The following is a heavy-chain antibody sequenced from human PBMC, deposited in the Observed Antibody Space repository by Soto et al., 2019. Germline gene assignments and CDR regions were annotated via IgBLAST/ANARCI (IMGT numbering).Heavy chain of an antibody. CDR3: ARASSYDFWSGYYNWFGP. CDR1: GGSISSSSYY. J-gene: IGHJ5*02. D-gene: IGHD3-3*01. Sequence: PSETLSLTCTVSGGSISSSSYYWGWIRQPPGKGLEWIGNIYYSGSTYYNPSLKSRVTISVDTSKNQFSLKLSSVTAADTAVYYCARASSYDFWSGYYNWFGPWGQGTLVTVSS. V-gene: IGHV4-39*07. CDR2: IYYSGST.